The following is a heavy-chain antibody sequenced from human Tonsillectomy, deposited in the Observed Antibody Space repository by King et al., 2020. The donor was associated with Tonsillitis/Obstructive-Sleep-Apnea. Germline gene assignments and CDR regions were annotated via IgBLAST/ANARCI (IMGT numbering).Heavy chain of an antibody. D-gene: IGHD6-19*01. J-gene: IGHJ3*02. CDR2: ISYDGSNK. CDR3: ARDNGVAVAGTDANAFDI. Sequence: VQLVESGGGVVQPGRSLRLSCAASGFTFSSYAMHWVRQAPGKGLEGGAVISYDGSNKYYADSVKARFTISRENSKNTLYLQMNSLRAEDTAVYYCARDNGVAVAGTDANAFDIWGQGTMVTVSS. CDR1: GFTFSSYA. V-gene: IGHV3-30*01.